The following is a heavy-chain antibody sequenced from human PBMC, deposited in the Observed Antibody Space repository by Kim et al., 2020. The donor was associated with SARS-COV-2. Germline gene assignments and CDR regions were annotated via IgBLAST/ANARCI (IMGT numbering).Heavy chain of an antibody. D-gene: IGHD3-16*01. J-gene: IGHJ4*02. CDR2: K. CDR3: AKDIPLGGFDY. V-gene: IGHV3-30*02. Sequence: KYYADSVKGRFTISRDNSKNTLYLQMNSLRAEDTAVYYCAKDIPLGGFDYWGQGTLVTVSS.